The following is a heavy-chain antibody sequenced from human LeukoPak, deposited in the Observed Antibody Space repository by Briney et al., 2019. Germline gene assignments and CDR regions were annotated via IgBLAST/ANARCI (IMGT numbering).Heavy chain of an antibody. D-gene: IGHD7-27*01. CDR1: GASISSHY. CDR2: IYYSGST. Sequence: SETLSLTCTVPGASISSHYWSWIRQPPGKGLEWIGYIYYSGSTNYNPSLKSRVTISVDTSKNQFSLKLSSVTAADTAVYYCARVSTDNNWGVTSYYMDVWGKGTTVTVSS. V-gene: IGHV4-59*11. CDR3: ARVSTDNNWGVTSYYMDV. J-gene: IGHJ6*03.